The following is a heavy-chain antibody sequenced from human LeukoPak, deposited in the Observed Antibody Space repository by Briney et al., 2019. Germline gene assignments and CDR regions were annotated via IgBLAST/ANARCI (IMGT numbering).Heavy chain of an antibody. CDR1: GFIFSPYA. CDR2: ISSTYNI. CDR3: AKCPFYGDYSYFDY. D-gene: IGHD4-17*01. V-gene: IGHV3-48*01. Sequence: GGSLRLSCAASGFIFSPYAMNWVRQAPGRGLEWVSYISSTYNIYYSDSVRGRFTISRDNAKNSVYLQMNSLRAEDTAVYYCAKCPFYGDYSYFDYWGQGTLVTVSS. J-gene: IGHJ4*02.